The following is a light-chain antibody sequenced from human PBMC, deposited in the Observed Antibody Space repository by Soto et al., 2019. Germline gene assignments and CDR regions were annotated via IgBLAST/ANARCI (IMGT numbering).Light chain of an antibody. V-gene: IGKV1-33*01. CDR1: QDIREY. CDR2: DAS. J-gene: IGKJ2*01. Sequence: DIQMTQSPSSLSASVGDRVTITCQASQDIREYVNWYQLKPGKAPRLLIYDASHLETGVPSKFSGSRSGTDCTFTINGLQPEDIATYCCQQYDSLPYTFGQGTKLEIK. CDR3: QQYDSLPYT.